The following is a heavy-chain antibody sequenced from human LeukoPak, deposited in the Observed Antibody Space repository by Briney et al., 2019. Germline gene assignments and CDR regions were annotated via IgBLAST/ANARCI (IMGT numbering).Heavy chain of an antibody. CDR1: GGSISSYY. V-gene: IGHV4-4*07. CDR3: ARHARYYGSGSYYTFDI. CDR2: IYTSGST. Sequence: SETLSLTCTVSGGSISSYYWSWIRQPAGKGLEWIGRIYTSGSTNYNPSLKSRVTISVDTSKNQFSLKLSSVTAADTAVYYCARHARYYGSGSYYTFDIWGQGTMVTVSS. D-gene: IGHD3-10*01. J-gene: IGHJ3*02.